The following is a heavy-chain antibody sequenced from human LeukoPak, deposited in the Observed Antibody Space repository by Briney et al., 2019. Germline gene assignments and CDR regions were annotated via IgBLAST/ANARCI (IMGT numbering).Heavy chain of an antibody. D-gene: IGHD3-3*01. Sequence: ASVKVSCKASGYTFTSYDINWVRQATGQGLEWMGWMNPNSGNTGYAQKFQGRVTMTRNTSISTAYMELSSLRSDDTAVYYCARDATYYDFWSGYYTTPYNWFDPWGQGTLVTVSS. CDR1: GYTFTSYD. CDR3: ARDATYYDFWSGYYTTPYNWFDP. V-gene: IGHV1-8*01. J-gene: IGHJ5*02. CDR2: MNPNSGNT.